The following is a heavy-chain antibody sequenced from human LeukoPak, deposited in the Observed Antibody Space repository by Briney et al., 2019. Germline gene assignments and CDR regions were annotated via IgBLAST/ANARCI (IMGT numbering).Heavy chain of an antibody. CDR3: ARLSGYSYGASYFDY. V-gene: IGHV1-3*01. CDR2: INAGNGNT. CDR1: GSTFTSYA. J-gene: IGHJ4*02. D-gene: IGHD5-18*01. Sequence: ASVKVSCKASGSTFTSYAMHWVRQAPGQRLEWMGWINAGNGNTKYSQKFQGRVTITRDTSASTAYMELSSLRSEDTAVYYCARLSGYSYGASYFDYWGQGTLVTVSS.